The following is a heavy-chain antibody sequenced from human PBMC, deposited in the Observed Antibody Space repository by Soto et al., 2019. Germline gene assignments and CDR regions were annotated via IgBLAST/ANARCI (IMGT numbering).Heavy chain of an antibody. J-gene: IGHJ6*02. V-gene: IGHV4-4*07. CDR2: IYTSRST. CDR1: GGSISSYY. Sequence: PSETLSLTCTVSGGSISSYYWSWIRQPAGKGLEWIGRIYTSRSTNYNPSLKSRVTMSVDTSKNQFSLKLSSVTAADTAVYYCARDQKRIQLGFNGMDVWGQGTTVTVSS. D-gene: IGHD5-18*01. CDR3: ARDQKRIQLGFNGMDV.